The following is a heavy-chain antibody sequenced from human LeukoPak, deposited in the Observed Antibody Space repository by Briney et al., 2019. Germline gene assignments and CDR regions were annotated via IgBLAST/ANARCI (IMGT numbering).Heavy chain of an antibody. CDR3: AKDRGSGWSFDY. CDR1: GFTFDDYG. Sequence: GSLRLSCAASGFTFDDYGMSWVRQAPGKGLEWVSGINWNGGSTGYADSVKGRFTISRDNAKNSLYLQMNSLRADDTAIYYCAKDRGSGWSFDYWGQGTLVTVSS. V-gene: IGHV3-20*04. CDR2: INWNGGST. D-gene: IGHD6-19*01. J-gene: IGHJ4*02.